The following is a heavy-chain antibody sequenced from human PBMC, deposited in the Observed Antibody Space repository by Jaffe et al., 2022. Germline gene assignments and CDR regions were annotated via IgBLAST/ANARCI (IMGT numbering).Heavy chain of an antibody. Sequence: QITLKESGPTLVKPTQTLTLTCTFSGFSLSTSGVGVGWIRQPPGKALEWLALIYWNDDKRYSPSLKSRLTITKDTSKNQVVLTMTNMDPVDTATYYCAHVEGVSQYGDYEGEYFGYFDYWGQGTLVTVSS. V-gene: IGHV2-5*01. CDR2: IYWNDDK. D-gene: IGHD4-17*01. J-gene: IGHJ4*02. CDR1: GFSLSTSGVG. CDR3: AHVEGVSQYGDYEGEYFGYFDY.